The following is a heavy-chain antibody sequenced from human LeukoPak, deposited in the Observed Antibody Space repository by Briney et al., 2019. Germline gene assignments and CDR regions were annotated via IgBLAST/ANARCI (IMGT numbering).Heavy chain of an antibody. Sequence: KSGGSLRLSCAASGFTFSYAWMSWVRQAPGKGLEWVGRIKNKADDGTTDYAAPVKGRFTISRDDSKNTLYLQMDRLKTEDTAVYYCFRHLVVPGAGADYWGQGTLVTVSS. V-gene: IGHV3-15*01. J-gene: IGHJ4*02. CDR2: IKNKADDGTT. CDR1: GFTFSYAW. CDR3: FRHLVVPGAGADY. D-gene: IGHD2-15*01.